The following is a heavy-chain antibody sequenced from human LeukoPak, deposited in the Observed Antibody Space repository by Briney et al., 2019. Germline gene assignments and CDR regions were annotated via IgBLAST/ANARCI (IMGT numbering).Heavy chain of an antibody. J-gene: IGHJ5*02. CDR2: ISDTGGRT. CDR1: GFTFSDSA. CDR3: AKGGQDYDFWRFDL. D-gene: IGHD3-3*01. V-gene: IGHV3-23*01. Sequence: PGGSLRLSCAASGFTFSDSAVSWVRQAPGEGLEWVSSISDTGGRTYYADSVKGRFAISRDNSRNTVFLQMNSLRAGDTAIYYCAKGGQDYDFWRFDLWGQGILV.